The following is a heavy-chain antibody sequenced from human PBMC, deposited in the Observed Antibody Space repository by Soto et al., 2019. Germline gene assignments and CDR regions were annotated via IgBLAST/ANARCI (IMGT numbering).Heavy chain of an antibody. V-gene: IGHV1-46*03. Sequence: GASIMVSCKAVGYSLPSDNMHWVREGPGQRIQWTGISNPSGGSTSYAQKFQGRVTMTRDTSTSTVYMELSSLKSEDTAVYYSAISRYYYYYFDYCREGTLVTVSS. J-gene: IGHJ4*02. CDR1: GYSLPSDN. D-gene: IGHD3-22*01. CDR3: AISRYYYYYFDY. CDR2: SNPSGGST.